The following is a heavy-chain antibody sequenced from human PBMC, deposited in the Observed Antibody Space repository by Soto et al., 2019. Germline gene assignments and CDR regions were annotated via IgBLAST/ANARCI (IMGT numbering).Heavy chain of an antibody. Sequence: GGSLRLSCAASGFTFSTYPMSWVRQAPGKGLEWVSGISGSGISTYYTDSVKGRFTISRDNPKNTVFLQMNSLRDEDTAVYYCVKPPVITASYYYYDMDVWGQGTTVTVS. J-gene: IGHJ6*02. V-gene: IGHV3-23*01. CDR1: GFTFSTYP. D-gene: IGHD4-4*01. CDR2: ISGSGIST. CDR3: VKPPVITASYYYYDMDV.